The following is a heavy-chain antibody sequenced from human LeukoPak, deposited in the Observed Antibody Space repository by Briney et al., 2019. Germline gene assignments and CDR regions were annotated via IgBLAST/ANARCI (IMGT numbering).Heavy chain of an antibody. D-gene: IGHD5-18*01. CDR1: GYTFTSYY. Sequence: ASVKVSCKASGYTFTSYYMHWVRQAAGQGLEWMGIINPSGGSTSYAQKFQVRVTMTRDTSTSTVYMELSSLRSEDTAVYYCAREGADTAMPFDYWGQGTLVTVSS. J-gene: IGHJ4*02. V-gene: IGHV1-46*01. CDR2: INPSGGST. CDR3: AREGADTAMPFDY.